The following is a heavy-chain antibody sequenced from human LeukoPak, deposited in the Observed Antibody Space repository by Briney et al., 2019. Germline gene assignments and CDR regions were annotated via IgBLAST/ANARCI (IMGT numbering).Heavy chain of an antibody. V-gene: IGHV4-4*08. D-gene: IGHD3-22*01. CDR3: ARRNIRGYNSFNI. CDR1: GGSISTYY. Sequence: SETLSLTCTVSGGSISTYYWSWIRQAPGAGLQWLGYVYTTTTNYNSSLKRQVTISADTSKNQFSLRLSSVTAADTAVYYCARRNIRGYNSFNIWGQGTMVTVSS. CDR2: VYTTTT. J-gene: IGHJ3*02.